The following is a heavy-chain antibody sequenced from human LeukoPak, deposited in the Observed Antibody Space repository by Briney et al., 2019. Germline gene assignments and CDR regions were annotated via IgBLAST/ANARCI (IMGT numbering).Heavy chain of an antibody. J-gene: IGHJ4*02. CDR1: GFTFSSYA. CDR3: AKDPPVSYYLHY. V-gene: IGHV3-64*01. CDR2: ISSNGGST. D-gene: IGHD1-26*01. Sequence: GGSLRLSCAASGFTFSSYAMHWVRQAPGKGLEYVSAISSNGGSTYYANSVKGRFTISRDNSKNTLYLQMNSLRAEDTAVYYCAKDPPVSYYLHYWGQGTLVTVSS.